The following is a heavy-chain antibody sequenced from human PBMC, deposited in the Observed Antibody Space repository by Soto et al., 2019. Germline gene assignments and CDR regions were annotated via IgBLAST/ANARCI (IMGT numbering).Heavy chain of an antibody. V-gene: IGHV3-23*01. Sequence: GGSLRLSCAASGGTFISYAMSWVRQATGKGLEWVSAISGSGGSTYYADSVKGRFTISRDNSKNTLYLQMNSLRAEDTAVYYCAKDPFAWGDPVDYWGQGTLVTVSS. CDR3: AKDPFAWGDPVDY. J-gene: IGHJ4*02. CDR2: ISGSGGST. CDR1: GGTFISYA. D-gene: IGHD3-16*01.